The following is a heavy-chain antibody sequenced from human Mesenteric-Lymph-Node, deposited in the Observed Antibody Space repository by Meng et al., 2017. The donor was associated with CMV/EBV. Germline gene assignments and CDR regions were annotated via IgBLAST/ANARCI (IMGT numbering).Heavy chain of an antibody. Sequence: SETLSLTCTVFGASISSYYWNWIRQPPGKGLEWIGYVYYSGTTNYNPSLKSRVIISIDTSKMQFSLRLTSVTAADTAVYYCAREKSGYSLDDAFDIWGPGTMVTVSS. CDR3: AREKSGYSLDDAFDI. CDR2: VYYSGTT. J-gene: IGHJ3*02. D-gene: IGHD3-3*01. CDR1: GASISSYY. V-gene: IGHV4-59*01.